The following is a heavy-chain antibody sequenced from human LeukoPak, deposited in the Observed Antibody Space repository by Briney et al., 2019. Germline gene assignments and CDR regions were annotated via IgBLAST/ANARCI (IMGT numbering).Heavy chain of an antibody. CDR3: ARTHVDTAMVALDY. V-gene: IGHV1-2*02. D-gene: IGHD5-18*01. Sequence: ASVKVSCKASGYTFTGYYMHWVRQAPGQGLEWMGWINPNSGGTNYAQKFQGRVTMTRDTSISTAYMELSRLRSDDTAVYYCARTHVDTAMVALDYWGQGTLVTVSS. CDR1: GYTFTGYY. J-gene: IGHJ4*02. CDR2: INPNSGGT.